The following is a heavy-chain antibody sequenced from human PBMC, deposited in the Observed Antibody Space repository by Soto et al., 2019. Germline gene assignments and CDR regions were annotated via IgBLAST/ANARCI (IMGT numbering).Heavy chain of an antibody. CDR3: AKEGFGNGWYSYRQFDY. CDR2: FSGSGGST. Sequence: GGSLRLSCAASGFTFSSYAMSWVRQAPGKGLEWVSGFSGSGGSTYYADSVKGRFTISRDNSKNTLYLRMNSLRAEDTAVYYCAKEGFGNGWYSYRQFDYWGQGTLVTVSS. D-gene: IGHD6-19*01. V-gene: IGHV3-23*01. J-gene: IGHJ4*02. CDR1: GFTFSSYA.